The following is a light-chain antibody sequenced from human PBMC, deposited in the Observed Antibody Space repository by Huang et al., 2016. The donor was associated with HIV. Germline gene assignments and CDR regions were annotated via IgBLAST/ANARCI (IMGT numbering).Light chain of an antibody. CDR2: AAS. Sequence: IQLTQSPSSLSASVGDRVTITCRASQGISSSLAWYQQKPGKAPKRLIYAASTLQSGVPSRFSGTGSGTDFTLTISSLQPEDVATYYCQQLNSYPPFTFGQGTKLEIK. V-gene: IGKV1-9*01. CDR1: QGISSS. J-gene: IGKJ2*01. CDR3: QQLNSYPPFT.